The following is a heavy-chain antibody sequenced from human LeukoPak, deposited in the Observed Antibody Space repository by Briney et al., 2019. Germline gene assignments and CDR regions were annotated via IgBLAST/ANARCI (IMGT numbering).Heavy chain of an antibody. CDR2: INPNSAGT. V-gene: IGHV1-2*02. CDR3: ARDATARDYSNSDY. J-gene: IGHJ4*02. Sequence: ASVKLSCKASGYTFTGYYIHWVRQAPGQGLEWMGWINPNSAGTNYAQKFQGRVTMTRDTSISTAYMELSSLRSDDTAVYYCARDATARDYSNSDYWGQGTPVTVSS. D-gene: IGHD4-11*01. CDR1: GYTFTGYY.